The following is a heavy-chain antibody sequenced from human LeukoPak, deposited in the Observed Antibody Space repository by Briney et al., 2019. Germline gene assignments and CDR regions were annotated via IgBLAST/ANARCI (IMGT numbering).Heavy chain of an antibody. D-gene: IGHD6-6*01. J-gene: IGHJ5*02. V-gene: IGHV4-38-2*01. CDR1: GYSISSGYY. Sequence: SETLSLTCAVSGYSISSGYYWGWIRQPPGKGLEWIGSFYHSGSTNYNPSLKSRVTISVDTSKNQFSLKLSSVTAADTAVYYCASIAMGIAARGWFDPWGQGTLVTVSS. CDR3: ASIAMGIAARGWFDP. CDR2: FYHSGST.